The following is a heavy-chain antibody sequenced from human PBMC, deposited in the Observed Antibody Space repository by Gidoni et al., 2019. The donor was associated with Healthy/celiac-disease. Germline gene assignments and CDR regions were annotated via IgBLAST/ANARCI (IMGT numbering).Heavy chain of an antibody. CDR3: ARLAVAGDYYYYYGMDV. V-gene: IGHV2-26*01. CDR1: GFSLSNARMG. Sequence: QVTLKESGPVLVKPTETLTLPCTVSGFSLSNARMGVSWIRQPPGKALEWLAHIFSNDEKSYSTSLKSRLTISKDTSKSQVVLTMTNMDPVDTATYYCARLAVAGDYYYYYGMDVWGQGTTVTVSS. D-gene: IGHD6-19*01. J-gene: IGHJ6*02. CDR2: IFSNDEK.